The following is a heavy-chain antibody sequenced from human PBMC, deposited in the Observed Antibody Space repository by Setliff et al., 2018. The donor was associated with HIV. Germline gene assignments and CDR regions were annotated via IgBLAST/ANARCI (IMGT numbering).Heavy chain of an antibody. D-gene: IGHD3-10*01. Sequence: SETLSLTCTVSGGSISSSSYYWGWIRQPPGKGLERIGSIYYSGSTNYNPSLKSRVTLSVDTSKNQFSLKMTSLTAADTAVYYCARNGVLWFGELSPYYFDYWGQGTLVTSPQ. V-gene: IGHV4-39*07. CDR2: IYYSGST. CDR1: GGSISSSSYY. J-gene: IGHJ4*02. CDR3: ARNGVLWFGELSPYYFDY.